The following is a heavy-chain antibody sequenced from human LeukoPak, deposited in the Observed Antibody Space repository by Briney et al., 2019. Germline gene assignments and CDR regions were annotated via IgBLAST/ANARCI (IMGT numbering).Heavy chain of an antibody. D-gene: IGHD1-14*01. J-gene: IGHJ6*02. CDR3: ARDPLSGKYYYYGMDV. Sequence: TGGSLRLSCAASGFAFSSYWMHWVRQAPGKGLVWVSRINSDGSSTSYADSVKGRFTISRDNAKNTLYLQMNSLRAEDTAVYYCARDPLSGKYYYYGMDVWGQGTTVTVSS. V-gene: IGHV3-74*01. CDR1: GFAFSSYW. CDR2: INSDGSST.